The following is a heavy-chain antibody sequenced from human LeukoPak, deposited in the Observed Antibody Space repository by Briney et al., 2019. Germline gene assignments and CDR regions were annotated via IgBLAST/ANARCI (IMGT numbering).Heavy chain of an antibody. CDR3: AGGVLEAQGWLQWMGTVYSMDV. D-gene: IGHD5-24*01. CDR1: KFTFSSYW. CDR2: IKQDGSDK. J-gene: IGHJ6*02. V-gene: IGHV3-7*03. Sequence: GGSLRLSCAASKFTFSSYWMTWVRQAPGKGLEWVANIKQDGSDKYYVDSVKGRFTISRDNAKNSLYLQMNSLRPDDTAVYYCAGGVLEAQGWLQWMGTVYSMDVWGQGTPVTVSS.